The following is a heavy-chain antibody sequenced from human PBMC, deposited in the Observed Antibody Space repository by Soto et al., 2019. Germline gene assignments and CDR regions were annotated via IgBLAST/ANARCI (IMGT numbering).Heavy chain of an antibody. J-gene: IGHJ4*02. CDR2: IYYSGST. CDR3: ARSPVSKGGTMIVVVTFDY. D-gene: IGHD3-22*01. Sequence: SETLSLTCTVSGGSISSGGYYWSWIRQHPGKGLEWIGYIYYSGSTYYNPSLKSRVTISVDTSKNQFSLKLSSVTAADTAVYYCARSPVSKGGTMIVVVTFDYWGQGTLVTVSS. CDR1: GGSISSGGYY. V-gene: IGHV4-31*03.